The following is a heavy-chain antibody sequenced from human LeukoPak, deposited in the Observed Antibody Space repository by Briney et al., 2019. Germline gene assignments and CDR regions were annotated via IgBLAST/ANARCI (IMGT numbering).Heavy chain of an antibody. J-gene: IGHJ4*02. Sequence: GGSLRLSCAASGFTFNSYWMSWVRQAPGKGLEWVANIKEDGSEKYYVDSVKGRFTLSRDNAKNSLYLQMNSLRADDTAVYYCARAYCTGGGCYDYWGQGTLVTVSS. CDR1: GFTFNSYW. D-gene: IGHD2-15*01. CDR2: IKEDGSEK. V-gene: IGHV3-7*01. CDR3: ARAYCTGGGCYDY.